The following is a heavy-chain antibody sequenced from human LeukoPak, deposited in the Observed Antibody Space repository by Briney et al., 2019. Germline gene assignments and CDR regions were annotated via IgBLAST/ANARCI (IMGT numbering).Heavy chain of an antibody. D-gene: IGHD4-17*01. CDR2: VKGDGSYT. Sequence: PRGAPRLSSAASGVTFSTNWRHWVRQGPEEGLGWVARVKGDGSYTTYADSMKCRFTISRDTYKNTLYLQTSSLRAEDTAVYYCARASTTVPNLLDHWGRGTLVTVSS. CDR3: ARASTTVPNLLDH. CDR1: GVTFSTNW. J-gene: IGHJ4*02. V-gene: IGHV3-74*01.